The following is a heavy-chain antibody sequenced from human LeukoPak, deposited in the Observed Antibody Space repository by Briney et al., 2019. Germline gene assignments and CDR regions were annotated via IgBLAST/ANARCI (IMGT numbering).Heavy chain of an antibody. CDR3: TRDREVGRYYYYYYYMDV. D-gene: IGHD2-2*01. CDR1: GFTFNNAW. CDR2: IKSKADGGTA. Sequence: GGSLRLSCAASGFTFNNAWMSWVRQAPGKGLEWVGRIKSKADGGTADYVAPVKGRFTISRDDAKNTVYLEMNSLKTEDTAVYYCTRDREVGRYYYYYYYMDVWGKGTTVTVSS. V-gene: IGHV3-15*01. J-gene: IGHJ6*03.